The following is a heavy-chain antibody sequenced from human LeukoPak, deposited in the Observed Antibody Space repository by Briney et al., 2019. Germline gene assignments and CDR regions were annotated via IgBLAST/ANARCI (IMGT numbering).Heavy chain of an antibody. V-gene: IGHV3-23*01. Sequence: PGGSLRLSCAASGFTLSGYWMHWVRQAPGKGLVWVSAISGSGGSTYYADSVKGRFTISRDNSKNTLYLQMNSLRAEDTAVYYCAKDSLEYYYYYYYMDVWGKGTTVTVSS. D-gene: IGHD3-3*01. J-gene: IGHJ6*03. CDR3: AKDSLEYYYYYYYMDV. CDR1: GFTLSGYW. CDR2: ISGSGGST.